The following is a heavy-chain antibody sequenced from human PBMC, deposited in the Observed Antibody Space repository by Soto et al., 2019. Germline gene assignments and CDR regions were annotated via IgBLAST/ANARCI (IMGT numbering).Heavy chain of an antibody. CDR3: APTAYDNLTGDYYDGIDV. J-gene: IGHJ6*02. V-gene: IGHV1-69*01. D-gene: IGHD3-9*01. CDR1: GGTFSSYV. Sequence: QVQLVQSGAEVKKPGSSVKVSCKASGGTFSSYVISWVRQAPGQGREWMGGIIPIFGTANYAQKFEGRVMNTAVEYTSRGYMVLSSLRSEDTAVYYSAPTAYDNLTGDYYDGIDVWGRSTTVSVSS. CDR2: IIPIFGTA.